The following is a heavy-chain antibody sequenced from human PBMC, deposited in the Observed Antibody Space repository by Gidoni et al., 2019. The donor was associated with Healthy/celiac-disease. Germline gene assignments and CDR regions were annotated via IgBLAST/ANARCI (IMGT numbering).Heavy chain of an antibody. CDR2: INSDGSST. V-gene: IGHV3-74*01. J-gene: IGHJ3*02. CDR3: ARVPAFHAFDI. Sequence: LVWVSRINSDGSSTSYADSVKGRFTISRDNAKNTLYLQMNSLRAEDTAVYYCARVPAFHAFDIWGQGTMVTVSS.